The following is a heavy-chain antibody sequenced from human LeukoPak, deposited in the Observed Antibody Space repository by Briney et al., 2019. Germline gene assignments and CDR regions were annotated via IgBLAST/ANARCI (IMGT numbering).Heavy chain of an antibody. J-gene: IGHJ5*02. Sequence: PLGGSLRISCADSGFTFSSYAMCWVRQAPGKGLEWVSAISAGGGTTYYADSVKGRFTISRDKSKNTLYLQMNSLRAEDTAVYYCAKGYYYGSGSFLWLDRWGQGTLVTVSS. V-gene: IGHV3-23*01. CDR3: AKGYYYGSGSFLWLDR. CDR1: GFTFSSYA. CDR2: ISAGGGTT. D-gene: IGHD3-10*01.